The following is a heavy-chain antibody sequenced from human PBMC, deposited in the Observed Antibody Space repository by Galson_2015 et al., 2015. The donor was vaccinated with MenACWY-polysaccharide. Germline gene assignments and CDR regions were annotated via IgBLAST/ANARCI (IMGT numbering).Heavy chain of an antibody. CDR3: ARTPGNSDDYYYYMDV. J-gene: IGHJ6*03. D-gene: IGHD4-23*01. Sequence: SLRLSCAASGSTFSSCGMHWVRQAPGKGLEWVALTWCDGSNKYYADSMKGRFTISRDNSKNTLFLQMNNLRAEDTAVYYCARTPGNSDDYYYYMDVWGKGTTVTVSS. CDR2: TWCDGSNK. V-gene: IGHV3-33*01. CDR1: GSTFSSCG.